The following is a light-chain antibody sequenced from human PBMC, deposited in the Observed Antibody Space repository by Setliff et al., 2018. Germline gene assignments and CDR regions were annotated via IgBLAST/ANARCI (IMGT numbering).Light chain of an antibody. CDR3: QSYDTRLNDYV. J-gene: IGLJ1*01. V-gene: IGLV1-40*01. Sequence: SVLTQPPSVSRAPGHTVTISCTGSSSNIGATYDVHWYQHVPGTAPKLLLYRFSNRPSGVPHRFSGSTSGTSASLAITGLQVEDEADYYCQSYDTRLNDYVFGTGTKGTVL. CDR2: RFS. CDR1: SSNIGATYD.